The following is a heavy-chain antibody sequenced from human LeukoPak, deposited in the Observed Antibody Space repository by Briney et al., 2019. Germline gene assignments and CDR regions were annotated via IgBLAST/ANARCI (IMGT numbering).Heavy chain of an antibody. Sequence: PSETLSLTCTVSGGSISSYYGSWIRQPPGKGLEWIGYIYYSGSTNYNPSLKSRVTISVDTSKNQFSLKLSSVTAADTAVYYCARFRSRAPDYYDSSGYYFNFDYWGQGTLVTVSS. V-gene: IGHV4-59*01. J-gene: IGHJ4*02. D-gene: IGHD3-22*01. CDR2: IYYSGST. CDR3: ARFRSRAPDYYDSSGYYFNFDY. CDR1: GGSISSYY.